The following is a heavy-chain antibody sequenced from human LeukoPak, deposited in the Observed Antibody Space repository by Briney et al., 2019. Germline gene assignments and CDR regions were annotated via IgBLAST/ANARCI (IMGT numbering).Heavy chain of an antibody. CDR2: ISSSSSII. V-gene: IGHV3-48*02. D-gene: IGHD3-10*01. CDR3: ASGQLLWCGELLFTGFDY. Sequence: GGSRRLSCAASGLTFSSYSMNWVRKAPGKGLEWVSYISSSSSIIYYPDSVNGRFTISRDSDKNSLYLQMNSLRDKDTAVHYCASGQLLWCGELLFTGFDYWGQGTLVTVSS. J-gene: IGHJ4*02. CDR1: GLTFSSYS.